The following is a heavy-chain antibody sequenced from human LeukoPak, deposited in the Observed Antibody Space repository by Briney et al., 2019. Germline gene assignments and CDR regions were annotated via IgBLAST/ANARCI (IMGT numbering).Heavy chain of an antibody. V-gene: IGHV6-1*01. J-gene: IGHJ4*02. D-gene: IGHD3-10*01. CDR2: TYYRSKWYH. Sequence: SRTLSLTCDISGDSVSSNSAAWNWIRQSPSRGLEWLGRTYYRSKWYHDYAVSVKSRMTINADTSKNQFSLQLNSVTPEDTAVYYCAKGRWALFDCWGQGTLVTVSS. CDR1: GDSVSSNSAA. CDR3: AKGRWALFDC.